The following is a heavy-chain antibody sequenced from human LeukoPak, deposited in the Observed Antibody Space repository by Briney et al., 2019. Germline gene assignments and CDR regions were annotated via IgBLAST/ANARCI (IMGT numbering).Heavy chain of an antibody. CDR3: ARTPTHTYCGGDCYSTYFDY. V-gene: IGHV3-66*01. D-gene: IGHD2-21*02. CDR2: MYSGGST. J-gene: IGHJ4*02. Sequence: GGSLRLSCVASGFTVSSHYMTWVRQAPGKGLEWVSVMYSGGSTYYADSVKGRFTISRDNAKNSLYLQMNSLRAEDTAVYYCARTPTHTYCGGDCYSTYFDYWGQGTLVTVSS. CDR1: GFTVSSHY.